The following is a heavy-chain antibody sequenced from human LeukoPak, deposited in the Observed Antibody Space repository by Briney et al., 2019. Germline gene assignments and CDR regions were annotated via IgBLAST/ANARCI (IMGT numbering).Heavy chain of an antibody. J-gene: IGHJ3*01. D-gene: IGHD2-15*01. CDR3: AKKTRYCSGGSCYPPNGIH. V-gene: IGHV3-23*01. CDR1: GFTFSSYA. CDR2: ISGSGGST. Sequence: GGSLRLSCAASGFTFSSYAMSWVRQAPGKGLEWVSAISGSGGSTYYADSVKGRFTISRDNSKNTLYLQMNSLRAEDTGVYYCAKKTRYCSGGSCYPPNGIHWGQGTMVTVSS.